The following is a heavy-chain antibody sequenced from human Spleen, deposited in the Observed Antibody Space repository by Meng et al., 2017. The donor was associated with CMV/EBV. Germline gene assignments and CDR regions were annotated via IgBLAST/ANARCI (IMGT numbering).Heavy chain of an antibody. CDR3: ASYIVVVPAAYYGMDV. CDR2: IYYSGST. V-gene: IGHV4-39*07. CDR1: GITFSRYA. D-gene: IGHD2-2*01. J-gene: IGHJ6*02. Sequence: ESLKISCTASGITFSRYAMSWIRQPPGKGLEWIGSIYYSGSTYYNPSLKSRVTISVDTSKNQFSLKLSSVTAADTAVYYCASYIVVVPAAYYGMDVWGQGTTVTVSS.